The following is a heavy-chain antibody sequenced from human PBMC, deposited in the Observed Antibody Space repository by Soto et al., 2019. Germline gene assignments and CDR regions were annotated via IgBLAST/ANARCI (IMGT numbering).Heavy chain of an antibody. CDR3: SRDAQKWLVAAFDI. V-gene: IGHV1-18*01. D-gene: IGHD6-19*01. CDR1: GYTFVSYG. CDR2: ISPYNGNT. J-gene: IGHJ3*02. Sequence: QVPLVLSGDEVKEPGASVKVSCKASGYTFVSYGISWVRQAPGQGLEWMGWISPYNGNTNYAQKFQGRVTMTTDTSTSTVYMGLRSLRSDDTAVYYCSRDAQKWLVAAFDIWGQGTMVTVSS.